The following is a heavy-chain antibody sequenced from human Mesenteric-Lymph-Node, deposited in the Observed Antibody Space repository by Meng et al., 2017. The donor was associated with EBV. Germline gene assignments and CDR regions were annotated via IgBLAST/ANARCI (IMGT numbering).Heavy chain of an antibody. V-gene: IGHV4-61*01. J-gene: IGHJ4*02. D-gene: IGHD6-19*01. Sequence: VGLYDAGPGLVKPSETLSLPCTVSGDSGSSTRCYWSWIRQPPGRGLEWIGYIFNSGSTDYNPSLKSRVTISVDTSKNQFSLKLSSVTAADTAVYYCAKYDNGWRTFEYWGQGTLVTVSS. CDR3: AKYDNGWRTFEY. CDR2: IFNSGST. CDR1: GDSGSSTRCY.